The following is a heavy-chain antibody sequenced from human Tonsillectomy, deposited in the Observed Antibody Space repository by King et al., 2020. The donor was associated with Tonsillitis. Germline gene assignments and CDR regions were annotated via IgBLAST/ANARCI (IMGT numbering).Heavy chain of an antibody. CDR2: IDHSGST. V-gene: IGHV4-34*01. Sequence: VQLQQWGAGLLKPSETLSLTCAVYGGSFSGYYWSWSRQPPGKGLEWIGQIDHSGSTNYNPSLKSRVTISLDTSKNQFFLKLTSVTAADTAVYYCARGNNRYSSNQKWFAPWGQGTLVTVSS. J-gene: IGHJ5*02. CDR3: ARGNNRYSSNQKWFAP. D-gene: IGHD6-19*01. CDR1: GGSFSGYY.